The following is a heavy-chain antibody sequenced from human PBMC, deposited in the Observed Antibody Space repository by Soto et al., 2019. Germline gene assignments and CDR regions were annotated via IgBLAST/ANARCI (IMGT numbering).Heavy chain of an antibody. CDR1: GFAFSSYE. CDR2: ISSSGSTI. CDR3: ASPVDTAMVMDY. Sequence: PGGSLRLSCAASGFAFSSYEMNWVRQAPGKGLEWVSYISSSGSTIYYADSAKGRFTISRDNAKNSLYLQMNSLRAEDTAVYYCASPVDTAMVMDYWGQGTLVTVSS. V-gene: IGHV3-48*03. J-gene: IGHJ4*02. D-gene: IGHD5-18*01.